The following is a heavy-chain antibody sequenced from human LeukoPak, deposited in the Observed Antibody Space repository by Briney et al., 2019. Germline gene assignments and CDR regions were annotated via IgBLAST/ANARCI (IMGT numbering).Heavy chain of an antibody. J-gene: IGHJ3*02. CDR2: IYYSGST. V-gene: IGHV4-39*07. Sequence: SETLSLTCTVSGGSISSSSYYWGWIRQPPGKGLEWIGSIYYSGSTNYNPSLKSRVTISVDTSKNQFSLKLSSVTAADTAVYYCASVSSGYALGAFDIWGQGTMATVSS. CDR1: GGSISSSSYY. D-gene: IGHD5-12*01. CDR3: ASVSSGYALGAFDI.